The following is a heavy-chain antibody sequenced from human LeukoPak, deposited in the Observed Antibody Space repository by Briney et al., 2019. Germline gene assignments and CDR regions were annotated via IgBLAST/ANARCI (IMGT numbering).Heavy chain of an antibody. Sequence: PGGSLRLSCAASGFTFSSYAMSWVRQAPGKGLEWVSSLCPSPLTTSYADSVTGRFTISRDNSNTTLYLQMNSLRVADTAVYYCATHAGTTRLTKDYWGQGTLVTVSS. CDR2: LCPSPLTT. CDR3: ATHAGTTRLTKDY. CDR1: GFTFSSYA. V-gene: IGHV3-23*01. J-gene: IGHJ4*02. D-gene: IGHD1-7*01.